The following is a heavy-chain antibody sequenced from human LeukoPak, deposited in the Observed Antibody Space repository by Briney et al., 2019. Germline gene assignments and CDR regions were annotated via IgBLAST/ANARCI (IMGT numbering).Heavy chain of an antibody. CDR2: IRYDESNK. V-gene: IGHV3-30*02. J-gene: IGHJ4*02. Sequence: GGSLRLSCAASGFTFSSYGMHWVRQAPGKGLEWAAFIRYDESNKYYADSVKGRFTISRDNSKNTLYLQMNSLRTEDSALYYCAKDSYSNYAYDYWGQGTLVTVSS. D-gene: IGHD4-11*01. CDR1: GFTFSSYG. CDR3: AKDSYSNYAYDY.